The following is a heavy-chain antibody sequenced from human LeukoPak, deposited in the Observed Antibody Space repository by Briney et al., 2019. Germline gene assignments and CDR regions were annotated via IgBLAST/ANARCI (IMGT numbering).Heavy chain of an antibody. V-gene: IGHV3-21*01. CDR1: GFTFSSYS. J-gene: IGHJ4*02. D-gene: IGHD6-19*01. CDR3: ARDPSLFSSGWPMDS. CDR2: ISSNSGRI. Sequence: GGSLRLSCVGSGFTFSSYSMSWVRQTPGKGLEWISSISSNSGRISYADSVQGRFTISRDNANNSLSLQMNSLRAEDTALYYCARDPSLFSSGWPMDSWGRGTLVTVSS.